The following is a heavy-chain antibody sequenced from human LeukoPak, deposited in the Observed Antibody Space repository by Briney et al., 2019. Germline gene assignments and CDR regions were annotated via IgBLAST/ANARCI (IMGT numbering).Heavy chain of an antibody. J-gene: IGHJ5*02. V-gene: IGHV4-4*02. Sequence: PSETLSLTCAVSGGSISSSNWWSWVRQPPGKGLQWIGYIYYSGSNNYNPSLKSRVTISVDTSKNQFSLKLSSVTAADTAVYYCARATDEYSSSWFYKSAYNWFDPWGQGTLVTVSS. CDR1: GGSISSSNW. CDR2: IYYSGSN. D-gene: IGHD6-13*01. CDR3: ARATDEYSSSWFYKSAYNWFDP.